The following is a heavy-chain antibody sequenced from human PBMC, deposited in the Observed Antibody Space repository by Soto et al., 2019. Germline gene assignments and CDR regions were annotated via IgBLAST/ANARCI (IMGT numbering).Heavy chain of an antibody. D-gene: IGHD3-10*01. J-gene: IGHJ4*02. CDR2: ISSSSSTI. CDR1: GFTFSSYS. Sequence: GGSLRLSCAASGFTFSSYSMNWVRQAPGKGLEWVSYISSSSSTIYYADSVKGRFTISRDNAKNSLYLQMNSLRAEDTAVYYCARDRLLWFGESAFDYWGQGTLVTVSS. V-gene: IGHV3-48*04. CDR3: ARDRLLWFGESAFDY.